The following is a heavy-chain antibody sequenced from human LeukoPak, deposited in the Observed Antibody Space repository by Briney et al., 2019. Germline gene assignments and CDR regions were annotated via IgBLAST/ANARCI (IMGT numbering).Heavy chain of an antibody. Sequence: GASVKVSCKASGYTFTGYYMHWVRQAPGRGLEWMGWINHNSGGTNYAQKFQGRVTMTRDTSISTAYMELSRLRSDDTAVYYCARAAVTMVRGPMGAFDIWGQGTMVTVSS. CDR3: ARAAVTMVRGPMGAFDI. CDR1: GYTFTGYY. J-gene: IGHJ3*02. V-gene: IGHV1-2*02. CDR2: INHNSGGT. D-gene: IGHD3-10*01.